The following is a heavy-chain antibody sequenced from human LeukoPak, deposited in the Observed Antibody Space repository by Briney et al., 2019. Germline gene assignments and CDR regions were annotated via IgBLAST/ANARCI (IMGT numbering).Heavy chain of an antibody. CDR2: ISGSGDST. Sequence: GGSLRLSCAASGFTFSSYAMSWVRQAPGKGLEWVSAISGSGDSTNYADSVKGRFTISRDNSKNTLYLQMNSLRAEDTAVYYCAKSNYFDSGGYYFFDYWGQGTLVTVSS. J-gene: IGHJ4*02. CDR1: GFTFSSYA. V-gene: IGHV3-23*01. CDR3: AKSNYFDSGGYYFFDY. D-gene: IGHD3-22*01.